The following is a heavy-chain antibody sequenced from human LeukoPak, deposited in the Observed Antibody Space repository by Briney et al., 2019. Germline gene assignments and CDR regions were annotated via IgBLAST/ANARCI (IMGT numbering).Heavy chain of an antibody. J-gene: IGHJ3*02. CDR2: ISTYNGKT. V-gene: IGHV1-18*01. CDR3: ARESVHYYDSSGYYYSPGGHDAFDI. Sequence: ASVKVSCKASGYTFTRYGITWVRQAPGQGLEWVGWISTYNGKTNYAQKVQDRVTMTRDTSTSTVYMELSSLRSEDTAVYYCARESVHYYDSSGYYYSPGGHDAFDIWGQGTMVTVSS. D-gene: IGHD3-22*01. CDR1: GYTFTRYG.